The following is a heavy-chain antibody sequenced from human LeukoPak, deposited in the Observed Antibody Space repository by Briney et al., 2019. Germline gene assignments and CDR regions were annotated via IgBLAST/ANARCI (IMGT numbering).Heavy chain of an antibody. CDR2: IRSSSSYI. CDR1: GFTFSSYS. Sequence: GGSLRLSCAASGFTFSSYSMNWVRQAPGKGLEWVSSIRSSSSYIYYADSVKGRFTISRDNAKNSLYLQMNSLRAEDTAVYYCARLGGPVPAAILYYFDSWGQGTLVTVSS. D-gene: IGHD2-2*01. J-gene: IGHJ4*02. CDR3: ARLGGPVPAAILYYFDS. V-gene: IGHV3-21*01.